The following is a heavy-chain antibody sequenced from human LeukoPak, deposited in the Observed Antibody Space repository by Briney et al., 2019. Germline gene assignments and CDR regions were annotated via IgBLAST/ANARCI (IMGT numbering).Heavy chain of an antibody. D-gene: IGHD2-8*02. V-gene: IGHV4-30-4*01. CDR2: IYYSGST. Sequence: SETLSLTCTVSGGSSSGGDYYWSWIRQPPGKGLEWIGYIYYSGSTYYNPSLKSRVTISVDTSKNQFSLKLSSVTAADTVVYYCARGAELVGFDYWGQGTLVTVSS. CDR1: GGSSSGGDYY. CDR3: ARGAELVGFDY. J-gene: IGHJ4*02.